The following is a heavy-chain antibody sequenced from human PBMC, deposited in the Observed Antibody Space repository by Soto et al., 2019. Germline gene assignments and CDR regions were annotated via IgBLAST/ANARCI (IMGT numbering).Heavy chain of an antibody. D-gene: IGHD1-26*01. CDR2: TYYRSKWYN. Sequence: HSQTLSLTCAISGDSVSSNSAAWNWIRQSPSRGLEWLGRTYYRSKWYNDYAVSVKSRITINPDTSKNQFSLQLNSVTPEDTAVYYCARESVFSGSYHYYYYGMDVWGQGTTVTVSS. V-gene: IGHV6-1*01. J-gene: IGHJ6*02. CDR1: GDSVSSNSAA. CDR3: ARESVFSGSYHYYYYGMDV.